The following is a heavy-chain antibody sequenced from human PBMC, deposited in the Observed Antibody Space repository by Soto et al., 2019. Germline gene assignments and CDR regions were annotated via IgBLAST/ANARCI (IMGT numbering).Heavy chain of an antibody. V-gene: IGHV4-34*01. CDR3: ALDIVVVPANYYMDV. D-gene: IGHD2-2*03. J-gene: IGHJ6*03. CDR1: GGSFSGYY. Sequence: SETLSLTCAVYGGSFSGYYWSWIRQPPGKGLEWIGEINHSGSTNYNPSLKSRVTISVDTSKNQFSLKLSSVTAADTAVYYCALDIVVVPANYYMDVWGKGTTVTVSS. CDR2: INHSGST.